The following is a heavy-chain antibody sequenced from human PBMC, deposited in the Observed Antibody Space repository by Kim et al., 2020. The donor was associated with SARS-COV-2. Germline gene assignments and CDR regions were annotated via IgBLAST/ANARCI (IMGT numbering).Heavy chain of an antibody. Sequence: NYNPSLKSRVTISVDTSKNQFSLKLSSVTAADTAVYYCASDCSSTSCYSYWGQGTLVTVSS. J-gene: IGHJ4*02. V-gene: IGHV4-59*01. D-gene: IGHD2-2*01. CDR3: ASDCSSTSCYSY.